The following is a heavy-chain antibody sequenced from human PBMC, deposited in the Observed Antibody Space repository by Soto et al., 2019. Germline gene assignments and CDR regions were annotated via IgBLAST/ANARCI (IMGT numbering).Heavy chain of an antibody. J-gene: IGHJ6*02. CDR3: AREGLVLVPTTVNSDYYYYARDV. V-gene: IGHV1-69*13. Sequence: ASVKVSCKASGGTFSSYAISWVRQAPGQGLEWMGGIIPIFGTANYAQKFQGRVTITADESTSTAYMELSSLRSEDTAVYYCAREGLVLVPTTVNSDYYYYARDVWGQGTTVTVSS. D-gene: IGHD2-2*01. CDR2: IIPIFGTA. CDR1: GGTFSSYA.